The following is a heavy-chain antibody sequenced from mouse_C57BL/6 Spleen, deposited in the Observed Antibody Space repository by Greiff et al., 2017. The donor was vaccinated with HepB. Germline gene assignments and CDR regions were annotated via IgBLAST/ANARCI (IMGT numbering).Heavy chain of an antibody. CDR2: IYPGDGDT. D-gene: IGHD2-5*01. CDR1: GYAFSSSW. J-gene: IGHJ3*01. Sequence: VQLQQSGPELVKPGASVKISCKASGYAFSSSWMNWVKQRPGKGLEWIGRIYPGDGDTNYNGKFKGKATLTADKSSSTAYMQLSSLTSEDSAVYLCAGYSNYVLFAYWGQGTLVTVSA. V-gene: IGHV1-82*01. CDR3: AGYSNYVLFAY.